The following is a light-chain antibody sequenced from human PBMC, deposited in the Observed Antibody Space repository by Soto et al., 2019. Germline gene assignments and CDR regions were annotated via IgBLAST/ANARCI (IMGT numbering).Light chain of an antibody. CDR1: QTINNN. Sequence: VMTHAPATLSVSPGERAALSFRASQTINNNVAWYQLKDGQVPRLVIYGASTRATDIPARFSGSGSGTEFTLTISSLQSEDFAEYHCQQYNNWPQTFGQGTKVDIK. V-gene: IGKV3-15*01. CDR3: QQYNNWPQT. J-gene: IGKJ1*01. CDR2: GAS.